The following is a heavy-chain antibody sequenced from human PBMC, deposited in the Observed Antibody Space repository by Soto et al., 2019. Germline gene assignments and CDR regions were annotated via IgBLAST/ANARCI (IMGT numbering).Heavy chain of an antibody. V-gene: IGHV3-23*01. D-gene: IGHD3-10*02. J-gene: IGHJ4*02. CDR1: GFTFSTYA. CDR2: ILHDETP. CDR3: AKDLFSPSGHMFFFES. Sequence: LRLSCAASGFTFSTYAMTWVRQAPGRGLEWVSTILHDETPFYTDSVKGRFTISRDNVRGTLYLQMNGLRVEDAALYFCAKDLFSPSGHMFFFESWGQGSLVTVSS.